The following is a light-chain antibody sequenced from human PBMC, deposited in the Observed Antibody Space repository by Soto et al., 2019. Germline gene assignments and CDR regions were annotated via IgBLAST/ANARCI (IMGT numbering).Light chain of an antibody. CDR3: QQSSNYSAT. V-gene: IGKV1-5*01. CDR2: DAS. J-gene: IGKJ1*01. CDR1: QTISDW. Sequence: DVQMTQSPSTLSASVGDRVTITCRASQTISDWLAWFQQKPGQAPRLLIYDASSLQSGVPSRFSGRGSGTDFTLTINSLQPDVFATYFCQQSSNYSATFRQGTKVEIK.